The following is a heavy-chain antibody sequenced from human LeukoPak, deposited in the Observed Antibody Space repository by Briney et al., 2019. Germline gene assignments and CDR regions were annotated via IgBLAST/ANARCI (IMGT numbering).Heavy chain of an antibody. CDR1: GFTFDDYG. CDR3: AKSGLNRFDY. V-gene: IGHV3-20*04. D-gene: IGHD2-15*01. CDR2: INWNGGST. J-gene: IGHJ4*02. Sequence: GGSLRLSCAASGFTFDDYGMSWVRHAPGKGLEWVSGINWNGGSTGYADSVKGRFTISRDNAKNSLYLQMNSLRAEDTAVYYCAKSGLNRFDYWGRGTLVTVSS.